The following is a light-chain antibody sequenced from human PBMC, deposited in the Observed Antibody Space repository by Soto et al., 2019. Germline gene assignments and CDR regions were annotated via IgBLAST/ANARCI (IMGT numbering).Light chain of an antibody. CDR2: EVS. CDR3: SSYTTSSTPV. CDR1: SSDVGGYKY. V-gene: IGLV2-14*01. Sequence: QSALTQPASVSGSPGQSITISCTGTSSDVGGYKYVSWYQQHPGKAPKLMIYEVSNRPSGVSNRFFGSKSGNTASLTISGLQAEDEADYYCSSYTTSSTPVFGTGTKVTVL. J-gene: IGLJ1*01.